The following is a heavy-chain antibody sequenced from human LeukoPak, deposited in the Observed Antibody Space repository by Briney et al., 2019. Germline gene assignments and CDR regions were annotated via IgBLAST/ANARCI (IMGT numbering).Heavy chain of an antibody. Sequence: GRSLRLSCAASGFIFDDYAMHWVRQAPGKGLEWVSGISWNSGSIGYADSVKGRFTISRDNAKNSLYLQMNSLRAEDMALYYCAKDLYSSSWYYFDYWGQGTLVTVSS. D-gene: IGHD6-13*01. CDR2: ISWNSGSI. J-gene: IGHJ4*02. V-gene: IGHV3-9*03. CDR3: AKDLYSSSWYYFDY. CDR1: GFIFDDYA.